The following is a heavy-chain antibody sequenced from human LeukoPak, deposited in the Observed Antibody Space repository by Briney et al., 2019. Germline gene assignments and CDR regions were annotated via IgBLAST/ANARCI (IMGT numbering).Heavy chain of an antibody. Sequence: GGSPRLSCAASGFTFTNYAMSWVRQAPGKGLEWVSAISASGGTIYYADSVKGRFTISRDNSKNTLYLQMNSLRAEDTAVYYCVKEEGYDFAFFDYWGQGILVTVSS. J-gene: IGHJ4*02. CDR1: GFTFTNYA. D-gene: IGHD5-12*01. V-gene: IGHV3-23*01. CDR3: VKEEGYDFAFFDY. CDR2: ISASGGTI.